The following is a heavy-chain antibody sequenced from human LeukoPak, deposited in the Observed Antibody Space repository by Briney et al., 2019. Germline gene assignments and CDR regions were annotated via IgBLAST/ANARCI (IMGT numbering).Heavy chain of an antibody. CDR3: ARDSSGWDFDY. V-gene: IGHV3-21*01. D-gene: IGHD6-19*01. Sequence: GGSLRLSCAASGFTFSTYTMSWVRQAPGKGLEWVSSISSSSNYIYYADSVRGRFTISRDNAKNSLYLQMNSLRAEDTAAYYCARDSSGWDFDYWGQGTLVTVSS. J-gene: IGHJ4*02. CDR2: ISSSSNYI. CDR1: GFTFSTYT.